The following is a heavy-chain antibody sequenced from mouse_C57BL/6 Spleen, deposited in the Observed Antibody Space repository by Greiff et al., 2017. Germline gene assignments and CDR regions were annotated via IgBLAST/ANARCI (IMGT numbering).Heavy chain of an antibody. CDR3: ARGYYYGSSPYAMDY. D-gene: IGHD1-1*01. CDR1: GYTFTSYW. Sequence: VQLQQPGAELVMPGASVKLSCKASGYTFTSYWMHWVKQRPGQGLEWIGEIDPSDSYTNYNQKFKGKSTLTVDKSSSTAYMQLSSLTSEDSAVYDCARGYYYGSSPYAMDYWGQGTSVTVSA. J-gene: IGHJ4*01. V-gene: IGHV1-69*01. CDR2: IDPSDSYT.